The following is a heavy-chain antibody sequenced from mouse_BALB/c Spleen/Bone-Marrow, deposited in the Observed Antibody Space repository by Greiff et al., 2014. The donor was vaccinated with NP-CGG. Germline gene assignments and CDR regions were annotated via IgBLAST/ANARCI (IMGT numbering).Heavy chain of an antibody. CDR2: ISSGSGTI. D-gene: IGHD1-1*01. CDR1: GFTFSSFG. Sequence: EVKLMESGGGLVQPGGSRKLSCAASGFTFSSFGMHWVRQAPEKGLEWVAYISSGSGTIYYADTVMGRFTISRDNPKNTLFLQTTSLRYEATAMYYCARSGSSSGYFDYWGQGTTLTVSS. J-gene: IGHJ2*01. V-gene: IGHV5-17*02. CDR3: ARSGSSSGYFDY.